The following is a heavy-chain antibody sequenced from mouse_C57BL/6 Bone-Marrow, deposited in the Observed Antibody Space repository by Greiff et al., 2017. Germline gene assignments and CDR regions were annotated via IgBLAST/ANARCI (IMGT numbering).Heavy chain of an antibody. CDR3: ARDGPFYYGSSPFAY. CDR1: GFTFSSYA. D-gene: IGHD1-1*01. CDR2: ISDGGSYT. Sequence: DVQLVESGGGLVKPGGSLKLSCAASGFTFSSYAMSLVRQTPEKRLEWVATISDGGSYTYYPDNVKGRFTISRDNAKNNLYLQMSHLKSEDTAMYYCARDGPFYYGSSPFAYWGQGTLVTVSA. V-gene: IGHV5-4*01. J-gene: IGHJ3*01.